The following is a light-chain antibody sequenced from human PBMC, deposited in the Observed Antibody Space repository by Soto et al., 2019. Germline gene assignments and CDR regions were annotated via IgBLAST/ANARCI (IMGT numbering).Light chain of an antibody. CDR1: ESLVHSDGRTY. Sequence: DIVMTQTPLSLPVTLGQPASISCRSSESLVHSDGRTYLSLLQQRPGQTPRLPTYKNSNRFSGVTDRFSASGAGTDFTLKISSVEAEDGGLYYCMQATQSPWTFGQGTKVEIK. CDR3: MQATQSPWT. V-gene: IGKV2-24*01. CDR2: KNS. J-gene: IGKJ1*01.